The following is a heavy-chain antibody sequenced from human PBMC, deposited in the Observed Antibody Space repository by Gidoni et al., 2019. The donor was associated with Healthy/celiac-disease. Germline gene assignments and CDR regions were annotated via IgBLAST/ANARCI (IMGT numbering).Heavy chain of an antibody. CDR1: GFTFSSYG. D-gene: IGHD2-15*01. CDR3: ARGSGGHFGGMAAYYYHGMDV. CDR2: IWYDGSNK. V-gene: IGHV3-33*01. Sequence: QVQLVESGGGVVQPGRSLRLSCATSGFTFSSYGMHWVRQAPGKGLEWVAVIWYDGSNKYSADSMKGRFTISRDNSKNTLYLQMNSLRAEDTAVYYCARGSGGHFGGMAAYYYHGMDVWGQGTTVTVSS. J-gene: IGHJ6*02.